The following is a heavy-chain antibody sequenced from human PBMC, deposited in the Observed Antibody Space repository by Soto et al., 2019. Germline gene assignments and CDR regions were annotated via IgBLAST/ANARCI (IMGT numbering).Heavy chain of an antibody. V-gene: IGHV1-18*01. Sequence: ASVKVSCKASGYTFTTYGINWGRQAPGQGVEGMGWMGVYTGNTNYAQKFQGRVTMTTDTSTRTVVMELGTLRDRDTAVYYCAKAVEAAYYSESSGYLGAFDIWGQGTMVTVSS. J-gene: IGHJ3*02. CDR2: MGVYTGNT. CDR3: AKAVEAAYYSESSGYLGAFDI. CDR1: GYTFTTYG. D-gene: IGHD3-22*01.